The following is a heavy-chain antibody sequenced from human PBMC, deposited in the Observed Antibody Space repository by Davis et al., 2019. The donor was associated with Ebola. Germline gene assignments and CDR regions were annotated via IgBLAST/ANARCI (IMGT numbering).Heavy chain of an antibody. CDR1: GGSFSGYY. D-gene: IGHD2/OR15-2a*01. CDR3: ARMAESFYRGPDYYYYGMDV. V-gene: IGHV4-34*01. J-gene: IGHJ6*02. CDR2: INHSGST. Sequence: MPSETLSLTCAVCGGSFSGYYWSWIRQPPGKGLEWIGEINHSGSTNYNPSLKSRVTISVDTSKNQFSLKLSSVTAADTAVYYCARMAESFYRGPDYYYYGMDVWGQGTTVTVSS.